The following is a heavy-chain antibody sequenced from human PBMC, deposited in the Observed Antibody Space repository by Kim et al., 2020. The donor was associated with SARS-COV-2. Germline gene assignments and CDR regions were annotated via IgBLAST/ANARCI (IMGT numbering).Heavy chain of an antibody. Sequence: ASVKVSCKASGYTFTSYGISWVRQAPGQGLEWMGWISAYNGNTNYAQKLQGRVTMTTDTSTSTAYMELRSLRSDDTAVYYCAREPPIRAARIYYYYYYGMDVWGQGTTVTVSS. CDR1: GYTFTSYG. CDR2: ISAYNGNT. CDR3: AREPPIRAARIYYYYYYGMDV. D-gene: IGHD6-6*01. V-gene: IGHV1-18*01. J-gene: IGHJ6*02.